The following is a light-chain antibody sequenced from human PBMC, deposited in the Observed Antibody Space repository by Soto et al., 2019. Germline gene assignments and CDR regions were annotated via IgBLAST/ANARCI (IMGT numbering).Light chain of an antibody. V-gene: IGLV2-14*01. CDR2: DVS. CDR1: SSDVGGYNY. CDR3: TSYTSSSTYV. Sequence: QSVLTQPASVSGSPGQSITISCTGTSSDVGGYNYVSWCQQHPGKAPKLMIYDVSDRPSGVSNRFSGSKSGNTASLTISGLRVEDEADYSCTSYTSSSTYVFGPGTRVPVL. J-gene: IGLJ1*01.